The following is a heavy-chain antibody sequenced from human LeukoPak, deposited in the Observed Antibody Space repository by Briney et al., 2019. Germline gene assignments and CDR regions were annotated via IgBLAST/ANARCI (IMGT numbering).Heavy chain of an antibody. J-gene: IGHJ4*02. CDR2: IKQDGPAK. D-gene: IGHD1-1*01. CDR3: AGCAGNSCYFDY. V-gene: IGHV3-7*01. Sequence: GGSLRLSCAASGFSFISYWMSWVRQAPGKGLEWVANIKQDGPAKNYVDSVKGRFTISRDNAKNSPYLQLNSLRAEDTAVYYCAGCAGNSCYFDYWGQGTLVIVSS. CDR1: GFSFISYW.